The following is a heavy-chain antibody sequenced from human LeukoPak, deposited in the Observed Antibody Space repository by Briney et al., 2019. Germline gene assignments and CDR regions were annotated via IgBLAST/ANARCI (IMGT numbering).Heavy chain of an antibody. CDR3: AKDMYSSSSSHFDY. CDR1: GFTFDDYA. J-gene: IGHJ4*02. Sequence: GGSLRLSCAASGFTFDDYAMHCVRQVPGKGLEWVSLISGDGDYTYYADSVKGRFTISRDNSKYSLYLQMNSLRTEDTALYYCAKDMYSSSSSHFDYWGQGTLVTVSS. CDR2: ISGDGDYT. V-gene: IGHV3-43*02. D-gene: IGHD6-6*01.